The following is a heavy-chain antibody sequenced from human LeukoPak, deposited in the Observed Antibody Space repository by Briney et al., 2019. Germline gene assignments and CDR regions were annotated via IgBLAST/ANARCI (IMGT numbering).Heavy chain of an antibody. D-gene: IGHD5-12*01. CDR3: ARAIYHSGYDCDY. Sequence: GGSLRLSCATSGFTFSSYAMSWVRQAPGKGLEWVSAISGSGGSTYYADSVKGRFTISRDNAKNTLYLQMNSLRAEDTAVYYCARAIYHSGYDCDYWGQGTLVTVSS. CDR2: ISGSGGST. V-gene: IGHV3-23*01. CDR1: GFTFSSYA. J-gene: IGHJ4*02.